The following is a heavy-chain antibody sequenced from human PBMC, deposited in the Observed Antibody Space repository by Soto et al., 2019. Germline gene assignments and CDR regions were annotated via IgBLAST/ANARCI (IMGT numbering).Heavy chain of an antibody. CDR2: ISSSSSYI. D-gene: IGHD6-13*01. V-gene: IGHV3-21*01. CDR3: AMGIAAAPYAFDI. CDR1: GFTFSSYS. Sequence: GGSLRLSCAASGFTFSSYSMHWVRQAPGKGLEWVSSISSSSSYIYYADSVKGRFTISRDNAKNSLYLQMNSLRAEDTAVYYCAMGIAAAPYAFDIWGQGTMVTVSS. J-gene: IGHJ3*02.